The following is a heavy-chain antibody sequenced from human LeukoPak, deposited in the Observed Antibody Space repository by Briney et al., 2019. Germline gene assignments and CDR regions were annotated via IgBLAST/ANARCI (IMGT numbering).Heavy chain of an antibody. V-gene: IGHV4-38-2*01. CDR1: GYSISNGYY. J-gene: IGHJ4*02. Sequence: SETLSLTCAVSGYSISNGYYWGWIRQPPGKGLEGIGSIYHSGSTYYNPSLKSRVTISVDTSKNQFSLKLSSVTAADTAVYYCARLRRGIAVAGSRFDYWGQGTLVTVSS. D-gene: IGHD6-19*01. CDR2: IYHSGST. CDR3: ARLRRGIAVAGSRFDY.